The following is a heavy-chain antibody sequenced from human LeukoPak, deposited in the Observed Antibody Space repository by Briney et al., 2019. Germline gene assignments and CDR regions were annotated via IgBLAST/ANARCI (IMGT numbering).Heavy chain of an antibody. CDR2: INHSGST. D-gene: IGHD6-13*01. V-gene: IGHV4-34*01. CDR1: GGSFSGYY. CDR3: ARDEYSSSWPYYCDY. Sequence: SETLSLTCAVYGGSFSGYYWSWIRQAPGKGLEWIGEINHSGSTNYNPSLKSRVTISVDTSKNQFSLTLSSVTAADTAVYYCARDEYSSSWPYYCDYWGQGTLVTVSS. J-gene: IGHJ4*02.